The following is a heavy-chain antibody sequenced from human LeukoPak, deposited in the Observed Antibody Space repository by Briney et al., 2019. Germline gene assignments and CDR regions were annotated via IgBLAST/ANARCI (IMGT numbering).Heavy chain of an antibody. D-gene: IGHD2-21*02. J-gene: IGHJ3*01. CDR3: ATVGCGGDCYSEYSFGL. CDR2: INPSGCST. CDR1: GYTFTSYY. V-gene: IGHV1-46*01. Sequence: GASVKVSCKASGYTFTSYYMHWVRQAPGQGLEWMGIINPSGCSTSYAQKFQGRVTMTRGTSTNTVYMELSSLRSEDTAVYYCATVGCGGDCYSEYSFGLWGQGTMVTVSS.